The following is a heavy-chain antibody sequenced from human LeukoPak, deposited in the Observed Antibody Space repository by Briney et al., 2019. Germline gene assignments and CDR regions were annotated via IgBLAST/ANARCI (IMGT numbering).Heavy chain of an antibody. J-gene: IGHJ4*02. V-gene: IGHV3-23*01. CDR1: GFTFSSYA. CDR3: AKVCSDSSGYYFSCGDY. Sequence: GGSLRLSCAASGFTFSSYAMSWVRQDPGEGLEWVSAISGSGGSSYYADSVQGRFTISRDNSKNTLYLPMNSLRAEDTAVYYCAKVCSDSSGYYFSCGDYWGQGTLVTVSS. D-gene: IGHD3-22*01. CDR2: ISGSGGSS.